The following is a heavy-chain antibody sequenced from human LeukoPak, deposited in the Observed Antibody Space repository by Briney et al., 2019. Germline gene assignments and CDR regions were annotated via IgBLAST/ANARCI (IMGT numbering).Heavy chain of an antibody. CDR1: GGFFSAYY. V-gene: IGHV4-34*01. Sequence: SETLSLTCAVYGGFFSAYYWSWIRQPPGKGLEGIGEINHSGSTNYYPSLKSRVTISVDTSKNQFSLKLSSVTAADTAVYYCARTTVTTDDAFDIWGQGTMVTVSS. CDR2: INHSGST. J-gene: IGHJ3*02. CDR3: ARTTVTTDDAFDI. D-gene: IGHD4-11*01.